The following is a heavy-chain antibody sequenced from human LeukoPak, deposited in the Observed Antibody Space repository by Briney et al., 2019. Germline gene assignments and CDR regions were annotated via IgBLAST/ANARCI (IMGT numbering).Heavy chain of an antibody. J-gene: IGHJ6*03. CDR3: ARFRCGGDCYSHYYYYYMDV. V-gene: IGHV3-20*04. D-gene: IGHD2-21*01. CDR2: INWNGGST. CDR1: GFTFSSYE. Sequence: GGSLRLSCAASGFTFSSYEMSWVRQAPGKGLEWVSGINWNGGSTGYADSVKGRFTISRDNAKNSLYLQMNSLRAEDTALYYCARFRCGGDCYSHYYYYYMDVWGKGTTVTVSS.